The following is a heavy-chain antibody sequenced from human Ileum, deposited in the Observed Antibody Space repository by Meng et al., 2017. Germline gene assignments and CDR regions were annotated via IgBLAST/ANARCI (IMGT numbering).Heavy chain of an antibody. CDR3: ARVLGIGREPRGMDV. CDR2: MSYDGSNK. D-gene: IGHD7-27*01. Sequence: GGSLRLSCAASGFTFSTYAMHWVRQAPGKGLEWVAVMSYDGSNKYYADSVKGRFTISRDNSKNTLYLQMNSLRAEDTAVYYCARVLGIGREPRGMDVWGQGTTVTVSS. CDR1: GFTFSTYA. J-gene: IGHJ6*02. V-gene: IGHV3-30*01.